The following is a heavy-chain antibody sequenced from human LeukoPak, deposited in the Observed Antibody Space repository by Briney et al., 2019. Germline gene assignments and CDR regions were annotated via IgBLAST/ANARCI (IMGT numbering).Heavy chain of an antibody. CDR2: INPNSGGT. CDR3: ATPGIAAARRFFDI. V-gene: IGHV1-2*02. Sequence: ASVKVSCKASGYTFTGYYMHRVRQAPGQGLEWMGWINPNSGGTNYAQKFQGRVTMTEDTSTDTAYMELSSLRSEDTAVYYCATPGIAAARRFFDIWGQGTMVTVSS. J-gene: IGHJ3*02. CDR1: GYTFTGYY. D-gene: IGHD6-13*01.